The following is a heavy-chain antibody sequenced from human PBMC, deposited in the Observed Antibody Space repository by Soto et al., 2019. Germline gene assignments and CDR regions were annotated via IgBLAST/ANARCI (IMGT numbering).Heavy chain of an antibody. J-gene: IGHJ6*02. Sequence: QVQLVQSGAEVKKPGSSVKVSCKASGGTFSSYAISWVRQAPGQGLEWMGGIIPIFGTANYAQKFQGRVTITADESTSTAYMELSSRRSEDTAVYYCARGPDSSSSDYYYCYGMDVWGQGTTVTVSS. V-gene: IGHV1-69*12. D-gene: IGHD6-6*01. CDR1: GGTFSSYA. CDR3: ARGPDSSSSDYYYCYGMDV. CDR2: IIPIFGTA.